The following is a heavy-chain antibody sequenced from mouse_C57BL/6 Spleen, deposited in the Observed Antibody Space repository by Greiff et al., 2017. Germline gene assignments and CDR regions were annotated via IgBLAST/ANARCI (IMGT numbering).Heavy chain of an antibody. Sequence: QVQLKQSGAELVKPGASVKLSCKASGYTFTSYWMQWVKQRPGQGLEWIGEIDPSDSYTNYNQKFKGKATLTVDTSSSTAYMQLSSLTSEDSAVYYCARAGTGDYFDYWGQGTTLTVSS. J-gene: IGHJ2*01. D-gene: IGHD4-1*01. V-gene: IGHV1-50*01. CDR1: GYTFTSYW. CDR3: ARAGTGDYFDY. CDR2: IDPSDSYT.